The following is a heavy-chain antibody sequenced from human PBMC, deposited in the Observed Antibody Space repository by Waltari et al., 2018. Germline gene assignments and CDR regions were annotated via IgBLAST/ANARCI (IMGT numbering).Heavy chain of an antibody. D-gene: IGHD3-10*02. CDR1: GLTVDSNG. CDR3: AKVSVPPPGYFDF. V-gene: IGHV3-23*01. CDR2: ISSSGRSA. J-gene: IGHJ4*02. Sequence: EVQLLESGGGLVQPGGSLRLSCAASGLTVDSNGMHWLRQAPGKGPEWVAAISSSGRSAYYADSVRGRFTISRDSSKNALYLQMNSLRVEDTAVYYCAKVSVPPPGYFDFWGQGTLVTVSS.